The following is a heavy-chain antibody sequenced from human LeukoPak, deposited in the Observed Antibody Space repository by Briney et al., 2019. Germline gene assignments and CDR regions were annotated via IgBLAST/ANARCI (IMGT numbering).Heavy chain of an antibody. D-gene: IGHD3-10*01. CDR1: GFTFSTSR. Sequence: GGSLRLSCAASGFTFSTSRMNWVRRAPGKGLEWVALIKEHGSEIYHADSVKGRFTISRDDAASSLYLQMHSLRAEDTAVYYCATDRGTYWGQGTLVTVSS. CDR3: ATDRGTY. V-gene: IGHV3-7*01. J-gene: IGHJ4*02. CDR2: IKEHGSEI.